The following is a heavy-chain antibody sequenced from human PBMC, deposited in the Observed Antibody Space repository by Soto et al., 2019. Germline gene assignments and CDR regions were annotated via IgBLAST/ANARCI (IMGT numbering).Heavy chain of an antibody. J-gene: IGHJ5*02. CDR3: ARVSYDSSGYYYYNWFDP. V-gene: IGHV4-4*07. D-gene: IGHD3-22*01. CDR2: IYTSGST. Sequence: PSETLSLTCTVSGGSISSYYWSWIRQPAGKGLEWIGCIYTSGSTNYNPSLKSRVTMSVDTSKNQFSLKLSSVTAADTAVYYCARVSYDSSGYYYYNWFDPWGQGTLVTVSS. CDR1: GGSISSYY.